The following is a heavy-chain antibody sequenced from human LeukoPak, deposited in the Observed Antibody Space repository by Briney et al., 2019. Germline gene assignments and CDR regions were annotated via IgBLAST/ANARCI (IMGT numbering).Heavy chain of an antibody. D-gene: IGHD2-2*01. CDR1: GYSISRGYY. CDR2: IYHGGST. Sequence: SETLSLTCTVSGYSISRGYYWGWIQRPPGKGREWIGSIYHGGSTYYNPSLKSRVTISVDTSKNQFSLKLSSVTAADTAVYYCARDPSSHYCSSTSCYRDWFDPWGQGTLVTVSS. J-gene: IGHJ5*02. CDR3: ARDPSSHYCSSTSCYRDWFDP. V-gene: IGHV4-38-2*02.